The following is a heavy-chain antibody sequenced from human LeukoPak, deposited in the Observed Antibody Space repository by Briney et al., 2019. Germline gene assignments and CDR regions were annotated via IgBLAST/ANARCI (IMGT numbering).Heavy chain of an antibody. CDR3: ARTSSIAARSDRVGLFP. D-gene: IGHD6-6*01. J-gene: IGHJ5*02. Sequence: GGSLRLSCAASGFTVSSYWMHWVRQAQGKGLVWVSRINSDGSSTSYADSVKGRFTISRDNAKNTLYLQMNSLRAEDTAVYYCARTSSIAARSDRVGLFPWGQGTLVTVSS. CDR1: GFTVSSYW. CDR2: INSDGSST. V-gene: IGHV3-74*01.